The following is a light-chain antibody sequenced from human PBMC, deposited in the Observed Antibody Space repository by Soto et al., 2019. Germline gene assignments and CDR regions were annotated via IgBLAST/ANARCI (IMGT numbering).Light chain of an antibody. Sequence: DAQMTQSPSSLSAFVGDRVTITCRASQGIAPYLAWFQQKPGKVPKLLIYATSTLQSGVPSRFSGSGSGTDFTLTISGLQPEYVGTYYCQKYNSAPLTFGGGTKVEIK. CDR2: ATS. J-gene: IGKJ4*01. CDR1: QGIAPY. V-gene: IGKV1-27*01. CDR3: QKYNSAPLT.